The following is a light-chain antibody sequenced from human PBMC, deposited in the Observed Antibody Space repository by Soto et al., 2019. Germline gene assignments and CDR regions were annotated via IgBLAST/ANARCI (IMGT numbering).Light chain of an antibody. V-gene: IGKV3-20*01. Sequence: EIVLTQSPGTVSLSPGERATLSCRASQTVRSSYLAWYQQKPGQAPRLLIYGASNRAIGIPDRFSGSGSGTDFTLTISRLEPEDFAVYYCQQYGCSAWTFGQGTKVEI. J-gene: IGKJ1*01. CDR2: GAS. CDR1: QTVRSSY. CDR3: QQYGCSAWT.